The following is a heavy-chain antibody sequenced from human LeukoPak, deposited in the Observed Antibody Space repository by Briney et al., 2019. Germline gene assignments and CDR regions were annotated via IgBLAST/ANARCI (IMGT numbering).Heavy chain of an antibody. CDR2: ISSSSSYI. CDR3: ARDGSDYYDSSGYYYFDY. Sequence: GGSLRLSCAASGFTFSSYSMNWVRQAPGKGLEWVSSISSSSSYIYYADSVKGRFTISRDNAKNSLYLQMNSLRAEDTAVYYCARDGSDYYDSSGYYYFDYWGQGTLVTVPS. J-gene: IGHJ4*02. CDR1: GFTFSSYS. V-gene: IGHV3-21*01. D-gene: IGHD3-22*01.